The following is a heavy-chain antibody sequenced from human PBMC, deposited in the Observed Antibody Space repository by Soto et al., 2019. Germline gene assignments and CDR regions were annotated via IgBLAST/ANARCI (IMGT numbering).Heavy chain of an antibody. CDR2: ISGSGGST. D-gene: IGHD2-2*01. V-gene: IGHV3-23*01. CDR1: GFTFSSYA. Sequence: GGSLRLSCAASGFTFSSYAMSWVRQAPGKGLEWVSAISGSGGSTYYADSVKGRSTISRDNSKNTLYLQMNSLRAEDTAVYYCARAAPDIVVVPAQGDVWCQGTTVTVSS. CDR3: ARAAPDIVVVPAQGDV. J-gene: IGHJ6*02.